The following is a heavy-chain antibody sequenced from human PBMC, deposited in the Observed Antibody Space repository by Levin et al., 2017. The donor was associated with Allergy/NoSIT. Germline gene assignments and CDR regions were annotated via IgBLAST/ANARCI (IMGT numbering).Heavy chain of an antibody. V-gene: IGHV3-9*01. CDR1: GFTFDDYA. CDR3: AKDSTIFGVVTVAFDI. Sequence: GGSLRLSCAASGFTFDDYAMHWVRQAPGKGLEWVSGISWNSGSIGYADSVKGRFTISRDNAKNSLYLQMNSLRAEDTALYYCAKDSTIFGVVTVAFDIWGQGTMVTVSS. D-gene: IGHD3-3*01. J-gene: IGHJ3*02. CDR2: ISWNSGSI.